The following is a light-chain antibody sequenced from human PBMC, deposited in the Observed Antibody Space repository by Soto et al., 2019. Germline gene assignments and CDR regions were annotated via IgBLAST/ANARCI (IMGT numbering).Light chain of an antibody. CDR2: GVS. Sequence: EFVLTQSPGTLSLSPGERATLSCRASESPSSSYFAWHQQKPGQAPRLLIYGVSSRATGIPDRFSGSGSGTDFTLTISRLEPEDFAVYFCQHYGTSPLTFGQGTKVDIK. J-gene: IGKJ1*01. V-gene: IGKV3-20*01. CDR1: ESPSSSY. CDR3: QHYGTSPLT.